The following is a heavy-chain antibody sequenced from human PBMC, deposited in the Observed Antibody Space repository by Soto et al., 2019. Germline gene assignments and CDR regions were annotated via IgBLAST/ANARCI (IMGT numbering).Heavy chain of an antibody. Sequence: ASVKVSCKASGYTFTSYDINWVRQATGQGLEWMGWMNPNSGNTGYAQKFQGRVTMTRNTSISTAYMELSSLRSEDTAVYYCARGIAAGIVYYYYSTDVWGKGTTVTVSS. CDR3: ARGIAAGIVYYYYSTDV. CDR2: MNPNSGNT. V-gene: IGHV1-8*01. D-gene: IGHD6-13*01. J-gene: IGHJ6*04. CDR1: GYTFTSYD.